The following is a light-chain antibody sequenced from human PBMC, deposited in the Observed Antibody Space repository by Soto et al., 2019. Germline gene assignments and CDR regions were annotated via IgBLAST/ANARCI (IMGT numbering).Light chain of an antibody. CDR3: QQYGSSPQT. CDR2: GAS. V-gene: IGKV3-20*01. Sequence: EIVFTQSPGTLSLSPGERATLSCRPSQTISINYLAWYQQKPGQAPRLLIFGASRRATGIPDRFSGSGSGTDFTLTISRLEPEDLAVYYCQQYGSSPQTFGQGTKVDIK. CDR1: QTISINY. J-gene: IGKJ1*01.